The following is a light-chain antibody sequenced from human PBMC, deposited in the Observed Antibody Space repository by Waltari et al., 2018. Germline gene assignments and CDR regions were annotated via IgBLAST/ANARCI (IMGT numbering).Light chain of an antibody. Sequence: SSELTQDPVVSVALGQTVTITCKGRSLATFYAHWYQQKPGQAPVLVFYGKGGRPSGIPDRFSGSNSVNPASLTITGTQAEYEAAYYCNSRDTSGKHVLFGGGTKLTVL. CDR2: GKG. V-gene: IGLV3-19*01. J-gene: IGLJ2*01. CDR3: NSRDTSGKHVL. CDR1: SLATFY.